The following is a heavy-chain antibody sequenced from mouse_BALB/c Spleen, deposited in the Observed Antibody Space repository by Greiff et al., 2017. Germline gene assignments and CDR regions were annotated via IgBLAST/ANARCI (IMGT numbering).Heavy chain of an antibody. CDR2: IDPANGNT. V-gene: IGHV14-3*02. CDR1: GFNIKDTY. CDR3: ARWGWDDAMDD. Sequence: VQLQQSGAELVKPGASVKLSCTASGFNIKDTYMHWVKQRPEQGLEWIGRIDPANGNTKYDPKFQGKATITADTSSNTAYLQLSSLTSEDTAVYYCARWGWDDAMDDWGQGTSVTVSS. D-gene: IGHD4-1*01. J-gene: IGHJ4*01.